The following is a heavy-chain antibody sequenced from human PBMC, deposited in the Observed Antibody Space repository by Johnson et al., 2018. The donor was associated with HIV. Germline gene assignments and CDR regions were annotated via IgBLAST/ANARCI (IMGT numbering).Heavy chain of an antibody. V-gene: IGHV3-13*01. D-gene: IGHD6-6*01. CDR2: IGTAGDT. J-gene: IGHJ3*02. CDR3: ARVVEAARVPLHDAFDS. Sequence: VQLVESGGGLVQPGGSLRLSCAASGFTFSSYGMHWVRQATGKGLEWVSAIGTAGDTYYPGSVKGRFTISRENAKNSLYLKMNSLRAEDTAVFYCARVVEAARVPLHDAFDSWGQGTVVTVSS. CDR1: GFTFSSYG.